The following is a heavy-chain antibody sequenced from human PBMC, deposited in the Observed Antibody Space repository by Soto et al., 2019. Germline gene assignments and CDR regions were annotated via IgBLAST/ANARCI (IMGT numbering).Heavy chain of an antibody. J-gene: IGHJ4*02. CDR1: GYSFTSYW. Sequence: PGESLKISCKGSGYSFTSYWIGWVRQMPGKGLEWMGIIYPGDSETRYSPSFQGQVAISADTSITTAYLQWSSLRASDTAMYYCARFQSSGWYGLDYWGQGIQVTVSS. CDR2: IYPGDSET. V-gene: IGHV5-51*01. CDR3: ARFQSSGWYGLDY. D-gene: IGHD6-19*01.